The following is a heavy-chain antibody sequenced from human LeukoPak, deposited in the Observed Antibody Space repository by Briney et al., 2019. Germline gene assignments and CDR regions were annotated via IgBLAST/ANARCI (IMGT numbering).Heavy chain of an antibody. CDR3: ARRYYDFWSGYSNRRDYYYYYMDV. V-gene: IGHV3-7*01. CDR2: IKQDGSEK. Sequence: PGGSLRLSCEASGFTFSSYWMSWVRQAPGKGLEWVANIKQDGSEKYYVDSVKGRFTISRDNAKNSLYLQMNSLRAEDTAVYYCARRYYDFWSGYSNRRDYYYYYMDVWGKGTTVTVSS. J-gene: IGHJ6*03. D-gene: IGHD3-3*01. CDR1: GFTFSSYW.